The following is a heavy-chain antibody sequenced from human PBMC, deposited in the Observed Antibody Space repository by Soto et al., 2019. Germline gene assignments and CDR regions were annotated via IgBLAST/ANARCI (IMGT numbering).Heavy chain of an antibody. CDR3: ARVPGP. D-gene: IGHD3-10*01. CDR1: GGSISSCGYS. V-gene: IGHV4-30-2*01. CDR2: IYYSGST. J-gene: IGHJ5*02. Sequence: SETLSLTCAVSGGSISSCGYSWSWIRQPPGKGLEWIGYIYYSGSTNYNPSLKSRVTISVDRSKNQFSLKLSSVTAADTAVYYRARVPGPWGQGTLVTVSS.